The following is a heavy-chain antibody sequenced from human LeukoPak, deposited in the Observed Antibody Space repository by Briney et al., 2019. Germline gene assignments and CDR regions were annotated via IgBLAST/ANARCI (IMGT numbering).Heavy chain of an antibody. CDR2: ISAYNGNT. D-gene: IGHD3-16*02. Sequence: ASVKVSCKASGYTFTSYGISWVRQAPGQGLEWMGWISAYNGNTNYAQKLQGRVTMTTDTSTSTAYMELRSLRSDDTAVYYCAGDAPMITFGGVIVTDYWGQGTLVTVSS. V-gene: IGHV1-18*04. J-gene: IGHJ4*02. CDR3: AGDAPMITFGGVIVTDY. CDR1: GYTFTSYG.